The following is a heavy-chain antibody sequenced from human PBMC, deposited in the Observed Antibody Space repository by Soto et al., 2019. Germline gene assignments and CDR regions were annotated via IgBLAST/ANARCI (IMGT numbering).Heavy chain of an antibody. CDR3: AKERAARGIDY. Sequence: EVQLLDSGGGLVQPGVSLRLSCAASGFAFNNYAMTWVRQAPGKGLEWVSTISNNGFTTYYADSVKGRFTISRDNSMHTVYLQMSSLRVEDTALYYCAKERAARGIDYWGQGTLVTVSS. CDR1: GFAFNNYA. D-gene: IGHD3-16*01. V-gene: IGHV3-23*01. J-gene: IGHJ4*02. CDR2: ISNNGFTT.